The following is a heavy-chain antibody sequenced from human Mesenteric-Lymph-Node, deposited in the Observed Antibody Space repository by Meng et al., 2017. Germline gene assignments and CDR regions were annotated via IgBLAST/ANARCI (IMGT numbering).Heavy chain of an antibody. CDR3: VRDTRRGGGWFDP. CDR1: GDSITSGDYS. CDR2: IYHGVNI. D-gene: IGHD3-10*01. Sequence: QLQEPGSGLVRPSQTLSLTCAVSGDSITSGDYSWTWIRQPPGKGLEWIGYIYHGVNIYYTPSLRSRVTISVDKSRNQFSLKLTSVSAADTAVYYCVRDTRRGGGWFDPWGQGTLVTVFS. J-gene: IGHJ5*02. V-gene: IGHV4-30-2*01.